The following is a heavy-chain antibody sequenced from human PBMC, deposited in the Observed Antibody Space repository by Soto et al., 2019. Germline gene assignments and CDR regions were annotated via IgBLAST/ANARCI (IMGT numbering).Heavy chain of an antibody. CDR3: ARDLAAGMIDY. V-gene: IGHV1-18*01. Sequence: QVQLVQSGAEVKKPGASVKVSCKASGYTFTSYGISWVRQAPGQGLEWMGWISAHNGNTKYTQKVQGRVTMTTDTAKSTADMELRSLRSDDTAVYYCARDLAAGMIDYWGQGTLVTVSS. CDR2: ISAHNGNT. J-gene: IGHJ4*02. D-gene: IGHD6-13*01. CDR1: GYTFTSYG.